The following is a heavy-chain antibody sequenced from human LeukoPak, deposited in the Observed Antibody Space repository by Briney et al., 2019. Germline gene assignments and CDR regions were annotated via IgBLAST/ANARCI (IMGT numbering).Heavy chain of an antibody. CDR3: ARQGVYYGSGSWFDP. V-gene: IGHV4-39*01. D-gene: IGHD3-10*01. J-gene: IGHJ5*02. CDR2: IYYSGST. Sequence: SETLSLTCTVSGGSISSRTYYWAWIRQPPGKGLEWIGSIYYSGSTYYNPSLQSRVTISVDTSKNQFSLKLSSVTAADTAVYYCARQGVYYGSGSWFDPWGQGTLVTVSS. CDR1: GGSISSRTYY.